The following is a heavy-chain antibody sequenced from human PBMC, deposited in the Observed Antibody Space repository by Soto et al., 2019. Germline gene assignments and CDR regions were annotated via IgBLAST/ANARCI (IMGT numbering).Heavy chain of an antibody. Sequence: XGSLLLSCPASGVTFSSYAMHWVRQAPGKGLDWVVAISYDGSNKYYADSVKGRFTISRDNSKNTLYLQMNSLRAEDTAVYYCARGPSSLTRFDYWGQGNLVPVSS. CDR2: ISYDGSNK. CDR3: ARGPSSLTRFDY. CDR1: GVTFSSYA. V-gene: IGHV3-30-3*01. J-gene: IGHJ4*02. D-gene: IGHD2-2*01.